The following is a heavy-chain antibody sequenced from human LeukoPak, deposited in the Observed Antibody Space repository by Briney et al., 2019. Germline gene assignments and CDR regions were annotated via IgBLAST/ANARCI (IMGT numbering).Heavy chain of an antibody. CDR2: ITYDGSNE. V-gene: IGHV3-30*03. CDR1: GFTFSTYG. Sequence: QPGGSLRLSCAASGFTFSTYGMHWVRQAPGKGLEWVALITYDGSNEYYADSVKGRFIISRDESKNTLYLQVNSLRAEDTAVYFCARYRAAPNYFDFWGQGTLVTVSS. D-gene: IGHD6-13*01. CDR3: ARYRAAPNYFDF. J-gene: IGHJ4*02.